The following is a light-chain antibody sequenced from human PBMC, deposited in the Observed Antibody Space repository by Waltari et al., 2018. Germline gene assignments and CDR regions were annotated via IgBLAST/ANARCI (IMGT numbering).Light chain of an antibody. Sequence: DIQMTQSPSSLSASVGHKVTITCRASQGITEHSAWFQLKPGKAPKSLIYAASRLQSGVPSKFSGSGSGTDFTLTINSLQPEDFATYYCQQYWSYPITFAQGTRLEIE. CDR2: AAS. CDR1: QGITEH. CDR3: QQYWSYPIT. V-gene: IGKV1-16*02. J-gene: IGKJ5*01.